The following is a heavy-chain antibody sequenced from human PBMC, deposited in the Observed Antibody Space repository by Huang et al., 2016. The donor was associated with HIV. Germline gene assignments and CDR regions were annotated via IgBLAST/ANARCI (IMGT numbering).Heavy chain of an antibody. V-gene: IGHV4-39*01. CDR2: IYYGGTP. CDR1: GGSINSIRYY. D-gene: IGHD1-26*01. CDR3: ARRRAEEKGWDPPPSFDS. Sequence: QLLLQESGPRLVRPSETLSLTCSVSGGSINSIRYYLGWIRQPTGKGLDWIGSIYYGGTPYYSPSLRGRVAISADTSKNECSLTRHSVTAADTAVYDCARRRAEEKGWDPPPSFDSWGQG. J-gene: IGHJ4*02.